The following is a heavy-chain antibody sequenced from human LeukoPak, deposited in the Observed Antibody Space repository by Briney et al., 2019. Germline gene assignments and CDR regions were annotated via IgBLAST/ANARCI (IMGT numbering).Heavy chain of an antibody. V-gene: IGHV3-48*03. J-gene: IGHJ6*02. Sequence: PGGSLRLSCAASGFTFSSYEMNWVRQAPGKGLEWVSYISSSGSSIYYADSVKGRFTISRDNAKNSLYLQMNSLGAGDTAVYYCARACGASCYAVDYYYYGMDVWGQGTTVTVSS. D-gene: IGHD2-15*01. CDR1: GFTFSSYE. CDR2: ISSSGSSI. CDR3: ARACGASCYAVDYYYYGMDV.